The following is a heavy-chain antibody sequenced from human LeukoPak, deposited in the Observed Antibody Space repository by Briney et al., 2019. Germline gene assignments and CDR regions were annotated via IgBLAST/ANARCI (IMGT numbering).Heavy chain of an antibody. J-gene: IGHJ4*02. Sequence: ASVKVSCKAFGYTFTGYYMHWVRLAPGQGLEWMGWINPNSGGTNSAQKFQGRVTMTRDTSNSTAYMELSRLRSDDTAMYYCARIYSSGWYVGYWGQGTLVTVSS. CDR1: GYTFTGYY. CDR2: INPNSGGT. D-gene: IGHD6-19*01. CDR3: ARIYSSGWYVGY. V-gene: IGHV1-2*02.